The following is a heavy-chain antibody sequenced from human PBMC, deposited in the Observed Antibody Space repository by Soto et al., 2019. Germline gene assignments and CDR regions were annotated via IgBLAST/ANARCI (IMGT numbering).Heavy chain of an antibody. V-gene: IGHV3-30*18. CDR3: AKDLVAGTLDY. D-gene: IGHD6-19*01. Sequence: QVQLVESGGGVVQPGRSLRLSCAASGFTFSSYGMHWVRQAPGKGLEWVAVISYDGRNKYYADSVKGRFTISRDNSKNTLYLQMNSLRAEDTAVYYCAKDLVAGTLDYWGQGTLVTVSS. CDR2: ISYDGRNK. CDR1: GFTFSSYG. J-gene: IGHJ4*02.